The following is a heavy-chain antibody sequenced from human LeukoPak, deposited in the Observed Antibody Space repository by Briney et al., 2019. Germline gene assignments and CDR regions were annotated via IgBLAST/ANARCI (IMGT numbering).Heavy chain of an antibody. D-gene: IGHD3-3*01. CDR3: ARDRGDSGLWSGYDC. CDR1: GFTFSSYW. Sequence: WGSLRLSCAASGFTFSSYWMSWVRQAPGKGLEWVAIIKEDGSEKYYVDSVKGRFTISRDNAKNSVYLQMNSLRAEDTAVYYCARDRGDSGLWSGYDCWGQGTLVTLSS. J-gene: IGHJ4*02. CDR2: IKEDGSEK. V-gene: IGHV3-7*01.